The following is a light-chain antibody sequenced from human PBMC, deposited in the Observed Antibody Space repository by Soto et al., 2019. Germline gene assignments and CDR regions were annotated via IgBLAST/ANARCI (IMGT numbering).Light chain of an antibody. CDR1: RSDVGRYNY. CDR2: EVT. Sequence: QSALTQPASVSGSPGQSITISCTGTRSDVGRYNYVSWYQQHPGKAPKLMIYEVTYRPSGVSARFSGSKSGNTASLTISGLQAEDEADYYCSSYSTTGSPHVLFGGGTKVTVL. J-gene: IGLJ2*01. V-gene: IGLV2-14*01. CDR3: SSYSTTGSPHVL.